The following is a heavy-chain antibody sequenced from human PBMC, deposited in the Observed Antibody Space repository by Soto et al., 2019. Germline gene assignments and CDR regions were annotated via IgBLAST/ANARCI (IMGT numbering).Heavy chain of an antibody. D-gene: IGHD5-18*01. Sequence: ASVKVSCKASGGTFSSYAISWVRQAPGQGLEWMGGIIPIFGTANYAQKFQGRVTITADESTSTAYMELSSLRSEDTAVYYCARSGTAMVRSYYYYGMDVWGQGTRVPVSS. CDR1: GGTFSSYA. CDR2: IIPIFGTA. CDR3: ARSGTAMVRSYYYYGMDV. J-gene: IGHJ6*02. V-gene: IGHV1-69*13.